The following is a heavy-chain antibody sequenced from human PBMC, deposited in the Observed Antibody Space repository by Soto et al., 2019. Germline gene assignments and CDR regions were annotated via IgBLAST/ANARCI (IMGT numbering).Heavy chain of an antibody. Sequence: ASVKVSCKASGYTFISFGISWVRQAPGQGLEWMGWISAYNGNTNYAQKLQGRVTMTTDTSTSTAYMELRSLRSDDTAVYYCARDSRYCSSTSCYGPPQFDYWGQGTLVTVSS. V-gene: IGHV1-18*01. CDR1: GYTFISFG. CDR3: ARDSRYCSSTSCYGPPQFDY. CDR2: ISAYNGNT. J-gene: IGHJ4*02. D-gene: IGHD2-2*01.